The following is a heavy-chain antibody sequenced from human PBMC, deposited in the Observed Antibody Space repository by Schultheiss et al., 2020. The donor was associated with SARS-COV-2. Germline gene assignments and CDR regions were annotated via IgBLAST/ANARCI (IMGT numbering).Heavy chain of an antibody. CDR2: IWYDGSNK. CDR3: ARGFPGIHYYYMDV. V-gene: IGHV3-30*07. J-gene: IGHJ6*03. CDR1: GFTFSSYA. Sequence: GGSLRLSCSASGFTFSSYAMHWVRQAPGKGLEWVAVIWYDGSNKYYADSVKGRFTISRDNSKNTLYLQMNSLRAEDTAVYYCARGFPGIHYYYMDVWGKGTTVTVSS. D-gene: IGHD3-10*01.